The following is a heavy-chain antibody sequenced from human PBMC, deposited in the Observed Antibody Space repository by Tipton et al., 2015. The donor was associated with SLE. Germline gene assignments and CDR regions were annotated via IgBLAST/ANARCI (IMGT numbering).Heavy chain of an antibody. CDR1: GGSISFGSYY. Sequence: TLSLTCSVSGGSISFGSYYWSWLRQPPGKGLEWIGHIYTSGTTNYNPSLKSRVTISADTSKNQFSLTLKSVTAADTAVYYCARRRGSSNWYSRYGLDVWGQGTTVTVSS. CDR2: IYTSGTT. J-gene: IGHJ6*02. D-gene: IGHD6-13*01. CDR3: ARRRGSSNWYSRYGLDV. V-gene: IGHV4-61*09.